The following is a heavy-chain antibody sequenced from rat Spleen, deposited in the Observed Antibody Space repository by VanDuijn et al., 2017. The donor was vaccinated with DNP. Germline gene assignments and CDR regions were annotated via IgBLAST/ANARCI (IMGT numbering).Heavy chain of an antibody. CDR1: GFTFSDYY. J-gene: IGHJ1*01. CDR3: ARHELYTTDYYYNGWYFDF. CDR2: IDYAGRNT. Sequence: EVQLVESGGGLVQSGRSLKVSCAASGFTFSDYYMAWVRQAPKKGLEWVTSIDYAGRNTYYGDSVKGRFTISRDNAKSTLYLQLNSLRPEDTATYYCARHELYTTDYYYNGWYFDFWGPGTMVTVSS. D-gene: IGHD1-6*01. V-gene: IGHV5-22*01.